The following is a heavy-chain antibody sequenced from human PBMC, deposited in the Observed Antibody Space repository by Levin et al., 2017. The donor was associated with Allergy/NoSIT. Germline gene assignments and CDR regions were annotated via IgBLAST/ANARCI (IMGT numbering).Heavy chain of an antibody. CDR1: GGSISSSSDY. D-gene: IGHD1-7*01. CDR2: IYYTGST. Sequence: PSETLSLTCTVSGGSISSSSDYWGWLRQSPGTGLEWIVSIYYTGSTYYNPSLKSRLTISVDTSQNQFSLRLSSVTAADTAVYYCARARGGTQGYWGQGTLVTVSS. J-gene: IGHJ4*02. V-gene: IGHV4-39*01. CDR3: ARARGGTQGY.